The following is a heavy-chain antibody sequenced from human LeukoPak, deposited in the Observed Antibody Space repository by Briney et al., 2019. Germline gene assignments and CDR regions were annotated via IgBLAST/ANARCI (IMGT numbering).Heavy chain of an antibody. J-gene: IGHJ4*02. V-gene: IGHV3-9*01. D-gene: IGHD6-13*01. Sequence: GRSLRLSCAASGFTFDDYAMHWVRQAPGKGLEWVSGISWNSGSIGYADSVEGRFTISRDNAKNSLYLQMNSLRAEDTALYYCAKEGYSSSRENYWGQGTLVTVSS. CDR2: ISWNSGSI. CDR1: GFTFDDYA. CDR3: AKEGYSSSRENY.